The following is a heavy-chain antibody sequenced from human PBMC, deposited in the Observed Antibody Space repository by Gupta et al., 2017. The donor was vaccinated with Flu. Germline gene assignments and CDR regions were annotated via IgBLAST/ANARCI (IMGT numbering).Heavy chain of an antibody. J-gene: IGHJ6*03. CDR1: GFTFSDYY. D-gene: IGHD3-3*01. Sequence: QVQLVESGGGLVKPGGSLRLSCAASGFTFSDYYMSWIRQAPGKGLEWVSYISSSGSTIYYADSVKGRFTISRDNAKNSLYLQMNSLRAEDTAVYYCARDETYYDFWSGSYYYYYMDVWGKGTTVTVSS. CDR3: ARDETYYDFWSGSYYYYYMDV. V-gene: IGHV3-11*01. CDR2: ISSSGSTI.